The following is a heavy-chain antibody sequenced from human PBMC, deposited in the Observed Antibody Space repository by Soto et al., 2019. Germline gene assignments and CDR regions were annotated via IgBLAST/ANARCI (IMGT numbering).Heavy chain of an antibody. Sequence: QVQLVQSGAEVKKPGSSVKVSCKASGGTFSSYAISWVRQAPGQGLEWMGGIIPIFGTANYAQKFQDRVTITADESTSTAYMELSSLRSEDTAVYYCAIAPYNKGPGGDYQYYGMDVWGQGTTVTVSS. D-gene: IGHD4-4*01. CDR3: AIAPYNKGPGGDYQYYGMDV. V-gene: IGHV1-69*01. CDR2: IIPIFGTA. CDR1: GGTFSSYA. J-gene: IGHJ6*02.